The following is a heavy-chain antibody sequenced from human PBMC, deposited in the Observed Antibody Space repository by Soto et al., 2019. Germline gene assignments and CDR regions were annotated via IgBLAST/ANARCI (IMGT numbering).Heavy chain of an antibody. CDR2: IWYDGSNK. CDR1: GFTFSSYG. V-gene: IGHV3-33*01. J-gene: IGHJ4*02. CDR3: ARGHIGTNVFDY. Sequence: GGSLRLSCAASGFTFSSYGMHWVRQAPGKGLEWVAVIWYDGSNKYYADSVKGRFTISRDNSKNTLYLQMNSLRAEDTAVYYCARGHIGTNVFDYWGQGTLVTVSS. D-gene: IGHD2-21*01.